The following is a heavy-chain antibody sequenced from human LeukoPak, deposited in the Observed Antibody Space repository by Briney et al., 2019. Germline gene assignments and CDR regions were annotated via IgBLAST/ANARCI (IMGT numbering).Heavy chain of an antibody. D-gene: IGHD3-10*01. CDR3: ARGNKRAYYYGSGSLH. V-gene: IGHV4-34*01. CDR1: GGSFSGYY. CDR2: INHSGST. J-gene: IGHJ4*02. Sequence: SETLSLTCAVYGGSFSGYYWSWIRQPPGKGLEWIGEINHSGSTNYNPSLKSRVTISVDTSKIQFSLKLSSVTAADTAVYYCARGNKRAYYYGSGSLHWGQGTLVTVSS.